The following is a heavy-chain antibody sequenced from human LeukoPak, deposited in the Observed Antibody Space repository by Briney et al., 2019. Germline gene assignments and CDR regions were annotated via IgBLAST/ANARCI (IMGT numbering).Heavy chain of an antibody. CDR3: ARGPAYCGGDCYTFDY. CDR1: GYTFTSYG. Sequence: SVKVSCKASGYTFTSYGISWVRQAPGQGLEWMGGIIPIFGTANYAQKFQGRVTITTDESTSTAYMELSSLRSEDTAVYYCARGPAYCGGDCYTFDYWGQGTLVTVSS. D-gene: IGHD2-21*01. V-gene: IGHV1-69*05. CDR2: IIPIFGTA. J-gene: IGHJ4*02.